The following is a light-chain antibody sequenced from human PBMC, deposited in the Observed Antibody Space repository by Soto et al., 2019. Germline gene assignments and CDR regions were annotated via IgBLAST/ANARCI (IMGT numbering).Light chain of an antibody. CDR3: QQRSNWPRT. CDR2: DAS. J-gene: IGKJ1*01. Sequence: EIVLTQSPATLSLSPGERATLSCRASESVNSYLAWYQQKPGQAPRLLIYDASNRATGIPARFSGRGSGTDFTLHISSLEPEDFAVYSCQQRSNWPRTFGQGTKVEIK. V-gene: IGKV3-11*01. CDR1: ESVNSY.